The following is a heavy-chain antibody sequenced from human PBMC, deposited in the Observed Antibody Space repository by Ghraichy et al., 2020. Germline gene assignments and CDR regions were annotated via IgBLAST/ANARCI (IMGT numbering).Heavy chain of an antibody. Sequence: GGSLRLSCAASGFTFDDYTMHWVRQAPGKGLEWVSLITWNGGSTYYGDSVKGRFTASRDNSKNSLFLQMNSLRTEDTALYYCAAEDYYDSSGSFNYWGQGSLVTVSS. CDR1: GFTFDDYT. CDR3: AAEDYYDSSGSFNY. V-gene: IGHV3-43*01. D-gene: IGHD3-22*01. CDR2: ITWNGGST. J-gene: IGHJ4*02.